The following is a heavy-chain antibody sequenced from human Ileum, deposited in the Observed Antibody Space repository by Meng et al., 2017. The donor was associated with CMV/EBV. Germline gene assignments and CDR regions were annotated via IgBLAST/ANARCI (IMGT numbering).Heavy chain of an antibody. Sequence: SGFTFSSYGMHWVRQAPGKGLEWVAVIWFNGTNKYYADSVKGRFTISRDDSKNTLYLQMNGLRAEDTALYYCATHASLTTVTKMGYDHWGQGTLVTVSS. CDR3: ATHASLTTVTKMGYDH. J-gene: IGHJ5*02. CDR2: IWFNGTNK. D-gene: IGHD4-17*01. V-gene: IGHV3-33*03. CDR1: GFTFSSYG.